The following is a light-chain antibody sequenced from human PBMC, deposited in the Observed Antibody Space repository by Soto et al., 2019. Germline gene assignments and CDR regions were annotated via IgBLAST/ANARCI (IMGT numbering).Light chain of an antibody. V-gene: IGKV1-39*01. CDR1: QSISSY. J-gene: IGKJ1*01. Sequence: DIPMTQSPSSLSASVGDRVTITCRASQSISSYLNWYQQKPGKAPKLLIYAASSLQSGVPSRFSGRGSGTDFTLTISSLQPEDVATYYCQQSYSTPPWTFGQGTKVEIK. CDR2: AAS. CDR3: QQSYSTPPWT.